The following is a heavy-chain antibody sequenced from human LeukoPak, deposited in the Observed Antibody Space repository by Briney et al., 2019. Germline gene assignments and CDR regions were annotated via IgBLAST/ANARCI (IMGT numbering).Heavy chain of an antibody. V-gene: IGHV3-23*01. Sequence: PGGSLRLSCAASGFTFSSYAMSWVRQAPGKGLEWVSAISASGGSTYYADSVKGRFTISRDNSKNTLYLQMNSLRAEDTAVYYCAKDGPRNKYNWNDDWGAFDIWGQGTMVTVSS. CDR2: ISASGGST. J-gene: IGHJ3*02. CDR1: GFTFSSYA. CDR3: AKDGPRNKYNWNDDWGAFDI. D-gene: IGHD1-20*01.